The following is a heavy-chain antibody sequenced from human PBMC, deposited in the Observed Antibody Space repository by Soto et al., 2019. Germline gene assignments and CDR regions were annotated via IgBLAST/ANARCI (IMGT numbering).Heavy chain of an antibody. V-gene: IGHV1-69*02. J-gene: IGHJ6*02. D-gene: IGHD3-22*01. Sequence: QVQVVQSGAEVKEPGSSLKVSCKASGGTFNSHTISWVRLAPGQGLEWMGRTIPILGITNYAQNFQGRLTLTADTSTRTASMELSSLRSEDTAVYYCAISTYDNKFYYYGMDVSGQGTTVTVSS. CDR3: AISTYDNKFYYYGMDV. CDR2: TIPILGIT. CDR1: GGTFNSHT.